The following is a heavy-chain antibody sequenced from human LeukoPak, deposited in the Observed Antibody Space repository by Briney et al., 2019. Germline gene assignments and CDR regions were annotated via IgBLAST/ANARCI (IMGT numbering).Heavy chain of an antibody. Sequence: AGGSLRLSCAASGFTFSSYSMNWVRQAPGKGLEWVSSISSSSSYIYYADSVKGRFTISRDNSKNTLYLQMNSPRAEDTAVYYCARGTPSSSGWLYYGMDVWGQGTTVTVSS. CDR1: GFTFSSYS. J-gene: IGHJ6*02. V-gene: IGHV3-21*01. CDR2: ISSSSSYI. D-gene: IGHD6-19*01. CDR3: ARGTPSSSGWLYYGMDV.